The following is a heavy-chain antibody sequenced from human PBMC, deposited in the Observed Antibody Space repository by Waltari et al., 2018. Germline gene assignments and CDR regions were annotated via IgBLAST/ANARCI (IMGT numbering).Heavy chain of an antibody. D-gene: IGHD5-18*01. Sequence: EVQLVESGGGLIQPGGSLRLSCAASGFTVSSHSMSWVRQAPGKGLEWVSVIYSGGSTYYADSVKGRFTISRDNSKNTLYLQMNSLRAEDTAVYYCARAVDTAMVKDYWGQGTLVTVSS. V-gene: IGHV3-53*01. CDR1: GFTVSSHS. CDR3: ARAVDTAMVKDY. CDR2: IYSGGST. J-gene: IGHJ4*02.